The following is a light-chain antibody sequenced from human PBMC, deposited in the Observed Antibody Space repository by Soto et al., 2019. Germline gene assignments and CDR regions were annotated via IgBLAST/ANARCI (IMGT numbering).Light chain of an antibody. Sequence: DIQLTQSPSTLSTSVGDRVTIPCRASQSISNWLAWYQQKPGKAPRLLIYDASSLESGVPSRFSGSGSGTEFTLTISSLQPDDFATYYCQQYNRYSWTFGQGTKVDIK. CDR3: QQYNRYSWT. CDR1: QSISNW. V-gene: IGKV1-5*01. CDR2: DAS. J-gene: IGKJ1*01.